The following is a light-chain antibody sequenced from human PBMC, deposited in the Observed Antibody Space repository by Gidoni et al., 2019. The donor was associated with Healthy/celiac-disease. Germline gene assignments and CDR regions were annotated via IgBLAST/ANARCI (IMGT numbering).Light chain of an antibody. Sequence: DIQMTQSPSSLSASVGDRVTITCQASQDISNYLNWYQQKPGKAPKLLIYDASNLETGVPSRFSGSGSGTDFTFTISILQPEDIATYYCQQYDNLPRTAFGQGTKLEIK. CDR1: QDISNY. V-gene: IGKV1-33*01. CDR2: DAS. J-gene: IGKJ2*01. CDR3: QQYDNLPRTA.